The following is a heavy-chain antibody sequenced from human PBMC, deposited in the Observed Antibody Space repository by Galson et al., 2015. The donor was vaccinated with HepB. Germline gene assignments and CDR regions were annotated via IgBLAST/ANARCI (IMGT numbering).Heavy chain of an antibody. CDR3: AREGVDIVATNTSYYYGMDV. CDR1: GFTFSSYW. V-gene: IGHV3-74*01. CDR2: INSDGSST. Sequence: SLRLSCGASGFTFSSYWMHWVRQAPGKGLVWVSRINSDGSSTSYADSVKGRFTISRDNAKNTLYLHMNSLRAEDTAVYYCAREGVDIVATNTSYYYGMDVWGQGTTVTVSS. D-gene: IGHD5-12*01. J-gene: IGHJ6*02.